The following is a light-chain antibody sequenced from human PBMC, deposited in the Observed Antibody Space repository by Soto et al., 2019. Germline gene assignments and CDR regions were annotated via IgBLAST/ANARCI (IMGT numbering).Light chain of an antibody. V-gene: IGLV1-44*01. CDR2: SNN. J-gene: IGLJ1*01. Sequence: QSVLTQPPSASGTPGQRVTISCSGSSSNIGTNTVNWYQHLPGTAPKPLIYSNNQRPSGVPDRFSGSKSGTSASLAISGLQSEDEADYYCASWDDTLNGYYVFGTGTKVTVL. CDR1: SSNIGTNT. CDR3: ASWDDTLNGYYV.